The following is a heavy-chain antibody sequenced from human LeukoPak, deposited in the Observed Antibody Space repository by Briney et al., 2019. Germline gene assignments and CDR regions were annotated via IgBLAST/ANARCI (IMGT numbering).Heavy chain of an antibody. CDR2: ISGRGDGT. J-gene: IGHJ4*02. Sequence: GGSLRLSCAASGFTFNTYAMNWVRQAPGKGLEWVSAISGRGDGTYYADFVKGRFTISRDNSKNTLFLQMNSLRVEDTATYYCAKGTERYREVSSFDSWGRGTLVAVSS. CDR3: AKGTERYREVSSFDS. CDR1: GFTFNTYA. D-gene: IGHD3-10*01. V-gene: IGHV3-23*01.